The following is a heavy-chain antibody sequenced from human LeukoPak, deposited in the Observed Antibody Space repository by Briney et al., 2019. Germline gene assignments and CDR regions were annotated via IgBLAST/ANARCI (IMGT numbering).Heavy chain of an antibody. CDR3: AREPGANAFDI. D-gene: IGHD2-2*01. Sequence: SWVRXAXXKGLEWVSGINWNGGSTGYADSVKGRFTISRDNAKNSLYLQRNSLRAEDTALYHCAREPGANAFDIWGQGTMVTVSS. V-gene: IGHV3-20*01. J-gene: IGHJ3*02. CDR2: INWNGGST.